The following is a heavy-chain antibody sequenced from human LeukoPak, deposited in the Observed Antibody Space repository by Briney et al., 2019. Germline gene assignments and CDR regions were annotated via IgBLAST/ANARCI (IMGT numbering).Heavy chain of an antibody. V-gene: IGHV4-31*03. CDR3: ASRVYYYGSGGFDY. D-gene: IGHD3-10*01. CDR1: GGSISSGGYY. CDR2: IYYSGST. Sequence: SETLSLTCTVSGGSISSGGYYWSWVRQHPGKGLEWIGYIYYSGSTYYNPSLKSRVTISVDTSKNQFSLKLSSVTAADTAVYYCASRVYYYGSGGFDYWGQGTLVTVSS. J-gene: IGHJ4*02.